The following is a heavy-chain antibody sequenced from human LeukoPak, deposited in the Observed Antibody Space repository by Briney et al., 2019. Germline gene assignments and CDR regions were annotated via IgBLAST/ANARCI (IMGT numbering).Heavy chain of an antibody. CDR2: ISYDGSNK. J-gene: IGHJ4*02. Sequence: PGGSLRLSCAASGFTFSNCYMSWIRQAPGKGLEWVAVISYDGSNKYYADSVKGRFTISRDNSKNTLYLQMNSLRAEDTAVYYCARDRSYYDSSGYYSPSDYWGQGTLVTVSS. CDR1: GFTFSNCY. CDR3: ARDRSYYDSSGYYSPSDY. D-gene: IGHD3-22*01. V-gene: IGHV3-30-3*01.